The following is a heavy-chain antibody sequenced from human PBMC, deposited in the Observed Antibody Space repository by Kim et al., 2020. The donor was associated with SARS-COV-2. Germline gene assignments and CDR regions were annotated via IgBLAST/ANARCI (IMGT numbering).Heavy chain of an antibody. J-gene: IGHJ6*02. CDR1: GYTFTSYD. V-gene: IGHV1-8*01. Sequence: ASVKVSCKASGYTFTSYDINWVRQATGQGLEWMGWMNPNSGNTGYAQKFQGRVTMTRNTPISTAYMELSSLRSEDTAGYYCAREGRGDYGSGGYYNVRYYYYRMDVWGQRTTVTVAS. CDR2: MNPNSGNT. CDR3: AREGRGDYGSGGYYNVRYYYYRMDV. D-gene: IGHD3-10*01.